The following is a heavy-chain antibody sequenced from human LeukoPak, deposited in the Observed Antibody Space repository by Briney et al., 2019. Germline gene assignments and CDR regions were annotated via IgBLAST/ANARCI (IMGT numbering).Heavy chain of an antibody. CDR2: IYHSGST. Sequence: PSGTLSLTCAVSGDSMSSGYWWSWVRQPPGKGLEWIGEIYHSGSTNYNPSLKSRVIISVDKSKNQFPLRLSSVTAADTAVYYCASLYSDFDYWGQGTLVTVFS. D-gene: IGHD2-21*01. V-gene: IGHV4-4*02. J-gene: IGHJ4*02. CDR1: GDSMSSGYW. CDR3: ASLYSDFDY.